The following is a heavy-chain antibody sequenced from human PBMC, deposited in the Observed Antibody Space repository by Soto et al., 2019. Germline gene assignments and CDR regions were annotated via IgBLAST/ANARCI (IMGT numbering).Heavy chain of an antibody. J-gene: IGHJ5*02. CDR1: GFTFKNAW. V-gene: IGHV3-15*01. Sequence: PGGSLRLSCAVSGFTFKNAWMSWVRQAPGKGLEWVGRIKTKTDAGTTDYAAPVKGRFTISRDDSKNTLYLQMNSLITEDTAVYYCTTDWSEAAAENWFDPWGQGTLVTVSS. D-gene: IGHD6-13*01. CDR3: TTDWSEAAAENWFDP. CDR2: IKTKTDAGTT.